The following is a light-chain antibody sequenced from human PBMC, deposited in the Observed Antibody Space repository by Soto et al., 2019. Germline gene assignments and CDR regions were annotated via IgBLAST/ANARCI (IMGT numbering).Light chain of an antibody. CDR1: QSSNTY. CDR3: QQRRSWQVT. J-gene: IGKJ5*01. Sequence: ENVLTQSPATLSLSPGEGATLSCRASQSSNTYLAWYQQKPGQAPRLLIYDASKRATGIPARFSGSGSGTNFTLTISSLEPEDFAVYYCQQRRSWQVTFGQGTRLEIK. V-gene: IGKV3D-11*02. CDR2: DAS.